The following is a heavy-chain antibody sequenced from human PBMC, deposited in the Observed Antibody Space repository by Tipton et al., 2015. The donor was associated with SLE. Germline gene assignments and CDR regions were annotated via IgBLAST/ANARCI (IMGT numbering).Heavy chain of an antibody. CDR2: IYSWDISNSGDT. V-gene: IGHV3-53*01. CDR1: GFNVISNY. J-gene: IGHJ6*02. D-gene: IGHD2-21*02. Sequence: SLRLSCEASGFNVISNYMTWVRQAPGKGLEWVSIIYSWDISNSGDTYYSDSVKGRFTISRGNSKNTLYLQMNNLRAEDTAVYYCAGNPGQDCFAGMDGWGQGTTFTVS. CDR3: AGNPGQDCFAGMDG.